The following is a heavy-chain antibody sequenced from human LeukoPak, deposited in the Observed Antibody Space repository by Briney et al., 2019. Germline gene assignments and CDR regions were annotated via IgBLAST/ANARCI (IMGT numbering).Heavy chain of an antibody. CDR2: IYYSGST. D-gene: IGHD2-2*02. V-gene: IGHV4-59*08. CDR1: GGSISSYY. CDR3: ARHLPAAIFGDYYYYGMDV. J-gene: IGHJ6*02. Sequence: SETLSLTCTVSGGSISSYYWSWIRQPPGKGLEWIGYIYYSGSTNYNPSLKSRVTISVDTSKNQFSLKLSSVTAADTAVYYCARHLPAAIFGDYYYYGMDVWGQGTTVTVSS.